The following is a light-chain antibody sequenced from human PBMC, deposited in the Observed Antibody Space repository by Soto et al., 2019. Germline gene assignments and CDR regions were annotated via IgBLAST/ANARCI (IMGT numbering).Light chain of an antibody. CDR3: QLFGNSST. CDR2: GAS. V-gene: IGKV3-20*01. CDR1: QSVDSGY. Sequence: VLTQSPGTLSLSPGERATLSCRARQSVDSGYLAWYQHKPGQAPRLLIYGASNRATGIPDRFSGSGSGTYFTLTISRLESEDFAVYYCQLFGNSSTFGPVTKVYIK. J-gene: IGKJ3*01.